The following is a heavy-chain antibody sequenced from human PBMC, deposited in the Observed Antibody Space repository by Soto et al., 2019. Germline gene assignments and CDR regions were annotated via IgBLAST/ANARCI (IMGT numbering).Heavy chain of an antibody. CDR1: GGSFSGYY. V-gene: IGHV4-34*01. CDR2: INHSGSN. CDR3: ARIHNSSSWYSDYFDY. J-gene: IGHJ4*02. Sequence: QVQLQQLGAGLLKPSETLSLTCAVYGGSFSGYYWSWIRQPPGKGLEWMGEINHSGSNNYNPSHKSRVTISVDTSKNKYSLKLSSVTAADTAVYYCARIHNSSSWYSDYFDYWGQGTLVTVSS. D-gene: IGHD6-13*01.